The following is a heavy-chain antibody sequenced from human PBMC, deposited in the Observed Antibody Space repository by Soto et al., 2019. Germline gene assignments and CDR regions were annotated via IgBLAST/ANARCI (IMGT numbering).Heavy chain of an antibody. CDR3: ARGWGSWVFDY. V-gene: IGHV4-34*01. CDR2: INHSGST. D-gene: IGHD3-16*01. Sequence: QVQLQQWGAGLLKPSETLSLTCAVSGGSFSGYYWNWIRQPPGKGLEWIGEINHSGSTNYNPYLKSRVTISVDTSKNQFSLKLCSVTAADTAVYYCARGWGSWVFDYWGQGTLVTVSS. CDR1: GGSFSGYY. J-gene: IGHJ4*02.